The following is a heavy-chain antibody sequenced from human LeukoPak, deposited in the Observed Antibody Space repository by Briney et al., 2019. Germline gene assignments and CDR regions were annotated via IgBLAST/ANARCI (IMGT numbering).Heavy chain of an antibody. J-gene: IGHJ4*02. CDR3: ARAGELRIAVAPIDC. CDR1: GFTFSSYG. CDR2: IYSGGGT. D-gene: IGHD6-19*01. Sequence: GGSLRLSCAASGFTFSSYGMTWVRQAPGKGLEWVSVIYSGGGTFYADSVKGRFTISRDNSKNTLFLQMNSLRAEDTAVYYCARAGELRIAVAPIDCWGQGTLVTVSS. V-gene: IGHV3-53*01.